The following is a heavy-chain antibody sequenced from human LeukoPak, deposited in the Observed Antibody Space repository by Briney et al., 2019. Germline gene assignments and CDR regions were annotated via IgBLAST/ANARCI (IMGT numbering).Heavy chain of an antibody. CDR1: GGSISSGSYY. CDR3: ASSGPYSSGWYNYYYGMDV. J-gene: IGHJ6*02. Sequence: SQTLSLTCTVSGGSISSGSYYWSWIRQPAGKGLEWIGRIYTSGSTNYNPSLKSRVTISVDTSKNQFSLKLSSVTAADTAVYYCASSGPYSSGWYNYYYGMDVWGQGTTVTVSS. D-gene: IGHD6-25*01. CDR2: IYTSGST. V-gene: IGHV4-61*02.